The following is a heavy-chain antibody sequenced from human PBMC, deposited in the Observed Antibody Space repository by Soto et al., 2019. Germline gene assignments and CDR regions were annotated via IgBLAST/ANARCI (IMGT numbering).Heavy chain of an antibody. CDR1: GFTFSSYG. CDR3: AKEQYSCSTLYYYYYGLDV. V-gene: IGHV3-30*18. J-gene: IGHJ6*02. Sequence: QVQLVESGGGVVQPGRSLRLSCAASGFTFSSYGMHWVRQAPGMGLEWVAVISYDGSNKYYADSVKGRFTISRDNSKNTLYLQMNSLRAEDTAVYYCAKEQYSCSTLYYYYYGLDVWGQGTTVTVSS. CDR2: ISYDGSNK. D-gene: IGHD6-6*01.